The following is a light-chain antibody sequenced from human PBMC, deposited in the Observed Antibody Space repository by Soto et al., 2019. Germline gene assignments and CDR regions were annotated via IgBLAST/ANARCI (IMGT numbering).Light chain of an antibody. V-gene: IGKV2-28*01. CDR3: MHALQTPWT. Sequence: DIVITHSRLSLPVTPGEPASISCRSSQSLLHSNGYNYLDWYLQKPGQSPQLLIYLGSNRASGVPDRFSGSGSGTDFTLKISRVEAEDVGVYYCMHALQTPWTLGQGTKVDIK. CDR1: QSLLHSNGYNY. CDR2: LGS. J-gene: IGKJ1*01.